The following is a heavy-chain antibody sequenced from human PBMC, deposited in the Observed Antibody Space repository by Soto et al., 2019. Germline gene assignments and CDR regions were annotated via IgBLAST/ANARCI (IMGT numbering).Heavy chain of an antibody. V-gene: IGHV4-39*01. D-gene: IGHD3-9*01. CDR2: IYYSGST. CDR1: GGSIISSSYY. CDR3: ARAYYDILTGYRLNWFDP. J-gene: IGHJ5*02. Sequence: SETLSLTCTVSGGSIISSSYYWVWIRQPPGKGLEWIGSIYYSGSTYYNPSLKSRVTISVDTSKNQFSLKLSSVAAADTAVYYCARAYYDILTGYRLNWFDPWGQGTLVTVSS.